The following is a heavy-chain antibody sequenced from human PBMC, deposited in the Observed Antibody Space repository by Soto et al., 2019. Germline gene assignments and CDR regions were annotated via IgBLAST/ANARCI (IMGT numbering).Heavy chain of an antibody. Sequence: PGESLKISGKGSGYSFTSYWIGWVRQMPGKGLEWMGIIYPGDSDTRYSPSFQGQVTISADKSISTAYLQWSSLKASDTAMYYCASSVVPAAMYDAFDIWGQGTMVTVS. V-gene: IGHV5-51*01. CDR2: IYPGDSDT. J-gene: IGHJ3*02. D-gene: IGHD2-2*01. CDR3: ASSVVPAAMYDAFDI. CDR1: GYSFTSYW.